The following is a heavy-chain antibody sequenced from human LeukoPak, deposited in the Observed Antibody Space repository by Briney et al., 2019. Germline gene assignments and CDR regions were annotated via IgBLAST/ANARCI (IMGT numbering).Heavy chain of an antibody. CDR3: ARLPDYYDSSGYLDYFDY. V-gene: IGHV4-4*02. Sequence: SETLSLTCGVSGGSITSTNWWSWVRQPPGKGLEWIGEIYHSGSTNYNPSLKSRVTISVDKSKNQFSLKLSSVTAADTAVYYCARLPDYYDSSGYLDYFDYWGQGTLVTVSS. D-gene: IGHD3-22*01. CDR2: IYHSGST. J-gene: IGHJ4*02. CDR1: GGSITSTNW.